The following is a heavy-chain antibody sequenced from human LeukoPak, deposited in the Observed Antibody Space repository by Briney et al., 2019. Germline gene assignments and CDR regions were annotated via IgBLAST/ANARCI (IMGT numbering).Heavy chain of an antibody. CDR2: INQDGSAA. D-gene: IGHD3-16*01. J-gene: IGHJ4*02. CDR1: GFTFTNNW. V-gene: IGHV3-7*02. Sequence: GGSLRLSCTAAGFTFTNNWMFWVRQAPGKGPEWLANINQDGSAADSVDSVKGRFTISRDNAKNSVSLQMNSLRVEDTAVYYCAVTSRSYAFDYWGQGTLVTVSS. CDR3: AVTSRSYAFDY.